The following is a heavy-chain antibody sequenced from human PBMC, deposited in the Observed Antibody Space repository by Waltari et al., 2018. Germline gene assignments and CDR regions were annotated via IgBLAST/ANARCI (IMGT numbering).Heavy chain of an antibody. CDR3: ASQVDFALVPVERHFDS. CDR1: GFSFSNYA. Sequence: VQLLESGGGLVQPGGSLGLSCASSGFSFSNYAISWVRQAPGKGLEYVSAISVTGGNTYYADSVKGRFTVSRDNSKNTLFLQMNSPRAEDTATYYCASQVDFALVPVERHFDSWGQEPWSPSPQ. CDR2: ISVTGGNT. J-gene: IGHJ4*01. D-gene: IGHD2-8*02. V-gene: IGHV3-23*01.